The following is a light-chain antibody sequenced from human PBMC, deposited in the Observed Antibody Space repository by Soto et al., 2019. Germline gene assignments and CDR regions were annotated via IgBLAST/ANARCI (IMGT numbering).Light chain of an antibody. J-gene: IGKJ4*01. CDR1: QGISSW. CDR2: AAS. V-gene: IGKV1-12*01. CDR3: QPANSFPLT. Sequence: DIQMTQSPSSVSSSVGDRVTITCRASQGISSWVAWYQQKPGKAPKLLIYAASSLQSGVPSRFSGSGSGTDFTLTISSLQAEDFATYYCQPANSFPLTCGGGTKVEIK.